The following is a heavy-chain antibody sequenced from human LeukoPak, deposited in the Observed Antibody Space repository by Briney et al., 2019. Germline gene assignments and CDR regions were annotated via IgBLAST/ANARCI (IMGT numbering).Heavy chain of an antibody. CDR2: ISSSSRYI. CDR3: ARDRGLLDY. V-gene: IGHV3-21*01. D-gene: IGHD3-10*01. J-gene: IGHJ4*02. Sequence: GGSLRLACAASGFTFSSYSMNRVRQAPGRGLEWVSSISSSSRYIYYADSVKGRFTISRDNAKNSLYLQMNSLRAEDTAVYYCARDRGLLDYWGQGTLVTVSS. CDR1: GFTFSSYS.